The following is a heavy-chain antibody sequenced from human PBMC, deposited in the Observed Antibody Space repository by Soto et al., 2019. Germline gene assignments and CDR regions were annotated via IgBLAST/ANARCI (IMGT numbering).Heavy chain of an antibody. J-gene: IGHJ4*02. Sequence: QLQLQESGPGLVKPSETLSLTCTVSGGSISSRDYYWGWIRQPPGKVHEWIGNIYYSGSASYNPSLKSRATITLDTSKNQASQKLSSVTAAERALYMCLSGYAGVGFDYWGQGTLVTVSS. CDR3: LSGYAGVGFDY. D-gene: IGHD3-3*01. CDR1: GGSISSRDYY. V-gene: IGHV4-39*01. CDR2: IYYSGSA.